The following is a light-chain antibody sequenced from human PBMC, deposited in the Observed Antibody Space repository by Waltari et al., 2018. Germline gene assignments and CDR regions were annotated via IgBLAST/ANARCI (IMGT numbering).Light chain of an antibody. CDR1: RGHCNYK. Sequence: QPVLTQPPSASASLGASVTLTCTLSRGHCNYKVDWYPQSPGKGPRFVLRVGTGGIVGSKGDGIPDRFSVLGSGLNRYLTIKNIQEEDESDYHCGADHGSGSNFVVVFGGGTKLTVL. CDR3: GADHGSGSNFVVV. V-gene: IGLV9-49*01. CDR2: VGTGGIVG. J-gene: IGLJ2*01.